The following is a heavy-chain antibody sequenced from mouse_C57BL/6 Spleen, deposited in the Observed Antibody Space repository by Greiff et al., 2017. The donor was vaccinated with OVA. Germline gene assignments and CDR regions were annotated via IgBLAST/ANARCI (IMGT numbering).Heavy chain of an antibody. V-gene: IGHV5-16*01. D-gene: IGHD1-1*01. CDR1: GFTFSDYY. Sequence: EVQLVASEGGLVQPGSSMKLSCTASGFTFSDYYMAWVRQVPDKGLEWVANINYDGSSTYYLDSLKSRFIISRDNAKNILYLQMSSLKSEDTATYYCAREERGGYYYGSSSWYFDVWGTGTTVTVSS. CDR3: AREERGGYYYGSSSWYFDV. J-gene: IGHJ1*03. CDR2: INYDGSST.